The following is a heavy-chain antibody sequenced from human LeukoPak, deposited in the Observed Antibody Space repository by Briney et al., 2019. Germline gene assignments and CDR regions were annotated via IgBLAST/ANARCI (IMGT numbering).Heavy chain of an antibody. CDR1: GDSVSSNSAA. D-gene: IGHD6-19*01. V-gene: IGHV6-1*01. J-gene: IGHJ4*02. Sequence: SETLSLTCALSGDSVSSNSAAWNWIRQSPWRGIEWLVRTYYSSEYSKDYAVSAKSRITLTPDTSQNQFSLLLYSVTPEDTAVHYCARGWLGSGLDYWGQGTLVTVSS. CDR2: TYYSSEYSK. CDR3: ARGWLGSGLDY.